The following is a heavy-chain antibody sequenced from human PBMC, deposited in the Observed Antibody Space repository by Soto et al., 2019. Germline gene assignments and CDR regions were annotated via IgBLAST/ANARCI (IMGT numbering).Heavy chain of an antibody. CDR1: GSSFSNFY. J-gene: IGHJ4*02. D-gene: IGHD5-18*01. CDR2: IYTSGAT. V-gene: IGHV4-4*07. CDR3: ARGGIQLSYAFDY. Sequence: QVQLQESGPGLVKPSETLSLTCSVSGSSFSNFYWSWIRQSAGKGLEWIGRIYTSGATSYNPSLKSRVTMSVDTSETQMSLNLRSVTAADTAVYYCARGGIQLSYAFDYWGQGILVTVSS.